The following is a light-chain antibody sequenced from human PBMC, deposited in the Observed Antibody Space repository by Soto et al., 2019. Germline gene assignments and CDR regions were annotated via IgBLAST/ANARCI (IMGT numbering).Light chain of an antibody. CDR2: GAS. Sequence: EIVLTQSPGTLSLSPGERATLSCRASQSVSSTYLAWYQQKPGQAPRLLIYGASSRATGIPDRFSGSGSGTDFTLTISRLEPEDFAVYFCQQYGGSPYIFGQGTKLEIK. V-gene: IGKV3-20*01. J-gene: IGKJ2*01. CDR1: QSVSSTY. CDR3: QQYGGSPYI.